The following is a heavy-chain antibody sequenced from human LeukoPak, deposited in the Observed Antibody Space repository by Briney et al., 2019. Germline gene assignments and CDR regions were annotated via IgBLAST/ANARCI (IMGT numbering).Heavy chain of an antibody. J-gene: IGHJ4*02. CDR2: IIPIFGTA. CDR3: AREAVTIFGVVIKGESFGYYFDY. V-gene: IGHV1-69*13. CDR1: GGTFSSYA. D-gene: IGHD3-3*01. Sequence: SVKVSCKASGGTFSSYAISWVRQAPGQGLEWMGGIIPIFGTANYAQKFQGRVTMTADESTSTAYMELSSLRSEDTAVYYSAREAVTIFGVVIKGESFGYYFDYWGQGTLVTVSS.